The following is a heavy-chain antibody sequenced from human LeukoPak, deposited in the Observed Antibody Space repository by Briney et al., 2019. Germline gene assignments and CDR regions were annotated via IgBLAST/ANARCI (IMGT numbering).Heavy chain of an antibody. Sequence: GGSLRLSCAASAFTFSNYVMNWVRQAPGKGLEWVSGISDSGGGTYYADSVKGRFTISRDNSKNTLYLQMNSLRAEDTAVYYCAKLPGRAADYWGQGTLVTVSS. J-gene: IGHJ4*02. CDR1: AFTFSNYV. CDR3: AKLPGRAADY. V-gene: IGHV3-23*01. CDR2: ISDSGGGT.